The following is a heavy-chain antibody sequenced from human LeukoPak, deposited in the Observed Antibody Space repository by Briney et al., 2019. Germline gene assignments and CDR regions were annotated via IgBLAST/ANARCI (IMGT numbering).Heavy chain of an antibody. CDR1: GFTFYSYE. D-gene: IGHD6-13*01. CDR3: VRFGSRWFLDY. J-gene: IGHJ4*02. CDR2: ISSSSAI. Sequence: GGSLRLSCAGSGFTFYSYEMNWVRQAPGKGLEWVSYISSSSAISYADSVKGRFTISRDNAKNSLYLQMNSLRAEDTAVYYCVRFGSRWFLDYWGQGTLVTVSS. V-gene: IGHV3-48*03.